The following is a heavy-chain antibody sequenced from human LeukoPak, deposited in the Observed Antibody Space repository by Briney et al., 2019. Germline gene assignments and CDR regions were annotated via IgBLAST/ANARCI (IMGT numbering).Heavy chain of an antibody. Sequence: SVKVSCKASGYTFTSYDINWVRPATGQGLEWMGWMNPNSGNTGYAQKFQGRVTMTRNTSISTAYMELSSLRSEDTAVYYCARGGGYHYYYYMDVWGKGTTVTVSS. CDR3: ARGGGYHYYYYMDV. V-gene: IGHV1-8*01. D-gene: IGHD3-10*01. CDR2: MNPNSGNT. CDR1: GYTFTSYD. J-gene: IGHJ6*03.